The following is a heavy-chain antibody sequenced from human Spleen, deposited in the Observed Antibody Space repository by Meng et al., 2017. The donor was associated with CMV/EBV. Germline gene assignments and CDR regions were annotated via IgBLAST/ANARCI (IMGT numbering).Heavy chain of an antibody. CDR1: YG. CDR2: IWYDGSNK. Sequence: YGMHWVRQAPGKGLEWVAVIWYDGSNKYYADSVKGRFTISRDNSKNTLYLQMNSLRADDTAVYYCARGGSTYYDFWSGYDGQNWFDPWGQGTVVTVSS. V-gene: IGHV3-33*01. D-gene: IGHD3-3*01. J-gene: IGHJ5*02. CDR3: ARGGSTYYDFWSGYDGQNWFDP.